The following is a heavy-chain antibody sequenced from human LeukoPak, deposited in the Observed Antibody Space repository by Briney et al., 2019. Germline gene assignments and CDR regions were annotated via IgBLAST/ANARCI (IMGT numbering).Heavy chain of an antibody. CDR3: AKDSAAAGHKM. V-gene: IGHV3-23*01. Sequence: GGSLRLSCAPSGFTFSSYAMSWVRQAPGKGLEWVSAISGSGGSTYYADSVKGRFTISRDNSKNTLYLQMNSLRAEDTAVYYCAKDSAAAGHKMWGQGTLVTVSS. J-gene: IGHJ4*02. CDR1: GFTFSSYA. D-gene: IGHD6-13*01. CDR2: ISGSGGST.